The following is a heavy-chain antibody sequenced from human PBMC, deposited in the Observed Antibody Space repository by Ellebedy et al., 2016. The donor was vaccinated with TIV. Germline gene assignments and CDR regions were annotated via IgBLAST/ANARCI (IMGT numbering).Heavy chain of an antibody. CDR1: GFTFSSFS. CDR3: VRDLHWAFDI. Sequence: GESLKISCSASGFTFSSFSMNWVRQAPGKGLEWVSYIPRDSDAMSYADSVKGRFTISSDNAKNSLYLQMNSLRDADTAVYYCVRDLHWAFDIWGQGTVVTVSS. CDR2: IPRDSDAM. D-gene: IGHD1-1*01. J-gene: IGHJ3*02. V-gene: IGHV3-48*02.